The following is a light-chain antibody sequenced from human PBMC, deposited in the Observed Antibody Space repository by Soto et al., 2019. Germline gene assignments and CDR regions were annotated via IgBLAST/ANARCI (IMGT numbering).Light chain of an antibody. CDR2: GAS. CDR1: QSVSNK. Sequence: EIVMTQSPDTLSVSPGDGATLTCRASQSVSNKLAWYQQKPGQAPRLLIYGASTRATGIPARFSGSGSGTEFTLTISSLQSEDFAVYYCQQYNNWPPLTFGGGTKVE. J-gene: IGKJ4*01. V-gene: IGKV3-15*01. CDR3: QQYNNWPPLT.